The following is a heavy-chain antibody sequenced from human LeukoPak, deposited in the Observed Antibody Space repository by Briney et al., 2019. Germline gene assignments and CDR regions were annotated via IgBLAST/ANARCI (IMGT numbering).Heavy chain of an antibody. CDR2: IYHSGST. J-gene: IGHJ4*02. V-gene: IGHV4-30-2*01. CDR3: ARGGPDYDFWSGYSTPFDY. D-gene: IGHD3-3*01. Sequence: SETQSLTCTVSGGSISSGGYYWSWIRQPPGKGLEWIGYIYHSGSTYYNPSLKSRVTISVGRSKNQFSLKLSSVTAADTAVYYCARGGPDYDFWSGYSTPFDYWGQGTLVTVSS. CDR1: GGSISSGGYY.